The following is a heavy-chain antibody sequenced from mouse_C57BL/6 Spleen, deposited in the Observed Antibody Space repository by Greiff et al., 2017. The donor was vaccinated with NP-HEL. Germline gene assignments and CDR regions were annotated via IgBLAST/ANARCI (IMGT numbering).Heavy chain of an antibody. V-gene: IGHV1-82*01. CDR3: AWVPGGAMDY. J-gene: IGHJ4*01. Sequence: QVQLQQSGPELVKPGASVKISCKASGYAFSSSWMNWVKQRPGKGLEWIGRIYPGDGDTNYNGKFKGKATLTADKSSSTAYMQLSSLTSEDSAVYFCAWVPGGAMDYWGQGTSVTVSS. CDR2: IYPGDGDT. CDR1: GYAFSSSW.